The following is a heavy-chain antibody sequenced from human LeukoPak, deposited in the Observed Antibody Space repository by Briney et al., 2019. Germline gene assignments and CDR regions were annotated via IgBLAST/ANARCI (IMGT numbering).Heavy chain of an antibody. V-gene: IGHV3-30*04. CDR2: ISYDGSNK. Sequence: GRSLRLSCAASGFTFSSYAMHWVRQAPGKGLEWVAVISYDGSNKYYADSVKGRFTISRDNSKNTLYLQMNSLRAEDTAVYYCARDQWLDSGSLDYWGQGTLVTVSS. CDR3: ARDQWLDSGSLDY. J-gene: IGHJ4*02. CDR1: GFTFSSYA. D-gene: IGHD6-19*01.